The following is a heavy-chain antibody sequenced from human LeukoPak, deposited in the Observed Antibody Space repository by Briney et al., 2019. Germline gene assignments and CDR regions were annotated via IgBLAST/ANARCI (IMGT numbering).Heavy chain of an antibody. CDR3: ARATFSSSGHSY. CDR1: GFTFSSYE. J-gene: IGHJ4*02. CDR2: ISSSGSTT. V-gene: IGHV3-48*03. Sequence: GGSLRLSCVASGFTFSSYEMNWVRQAPGKGLEWVSYISSSGSTTYYADSVKGRFTISRDNAKSSLFLQMNSLRAEDTGVYYCARATFSSSGHSYWGQGTLVTVSS. D-gene: IGHD6-13*01.